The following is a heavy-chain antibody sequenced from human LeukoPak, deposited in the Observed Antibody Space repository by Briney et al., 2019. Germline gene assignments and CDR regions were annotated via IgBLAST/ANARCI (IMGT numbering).Heavy chain of an antibody. CDR2: IKHSGST. V-gene: IGHV4-34*01. J-gene: IGHJ6*03. CDR3: ARGRGSSSSRVAYYYYYMDV. D-gene: IGHD6-6*01. CDR1: GGSFSGYY. Sequence: PSETLSLTCAVYGGSFSGYYWSWVRQPPGKGLEWIGEIKHSGSTNYNPSLKSRVTISVDTSKNQFSLKLSSVTAADTAVYYCARGRGSSSSRVAYYYYYMDVWGKGTTVTVSS.